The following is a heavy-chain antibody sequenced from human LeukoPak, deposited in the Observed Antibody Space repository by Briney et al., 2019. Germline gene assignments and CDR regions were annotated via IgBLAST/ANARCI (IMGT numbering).Heavy chain of an antibody. CDR3: ARRNSSSWYNWFDP. D-gene: IGHD6-13*01. V-gene: IGHV3-53*01. Sequence: GGSLRLSCAASGFTVSSNYMSWVRQAPGKGLEWVSVIYSGGSTYYAGSVKGRFTISRDNSKNTLYLQMNSLRAEDTAVYYCARRNSSSWYNWFDPWGQGTLVTVSS. CDR2: IYSGGST. CDR1: GFTVSSNY. J-gene: IGHJ5*02.